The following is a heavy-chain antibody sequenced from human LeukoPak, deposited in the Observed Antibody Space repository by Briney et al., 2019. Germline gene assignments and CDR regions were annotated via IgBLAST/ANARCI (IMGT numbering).Heavy chain of an antibody. V-gene: IGHV3-21*01. CDR1: GLTFSSYS. D-gene: IGHD5-24*01. CDR3: ARVDGYNYY. Sequence: GGSLRLSCAASGLTFSSYSMNWVRQAPGKGLEWVSSISSSSSYLYYADSVKGRFTISRDNAKNSLYLQMNSLRAEDTAVYYCARVDGYNYYWGQGTLVTVSS. CDR2: ISSSSSYL. J-gene: IGHJ4*02.